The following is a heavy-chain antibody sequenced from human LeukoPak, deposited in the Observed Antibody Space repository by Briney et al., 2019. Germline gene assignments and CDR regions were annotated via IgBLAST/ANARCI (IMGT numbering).Heavy chain of an antibody. V-gene: IGHV4-38-2*01. J-gene: IGHJ3*02. CDR3: ARQGVGPYDSGIRSASDI. CDR1: GYSISSGYY. CDR2: VYHSGST. Sequence: SETLSLTCAVSGYSISSGYYWGWIRQPPGKGLEWIGSVYHSGSTYYNPSLKSRVTISVDTSKNQFSLNLSSVTAADTAVYYCARQGVGPYDSGIRSASDIWGQGTMVTVSS. D-gene: IGHD3-3*01.